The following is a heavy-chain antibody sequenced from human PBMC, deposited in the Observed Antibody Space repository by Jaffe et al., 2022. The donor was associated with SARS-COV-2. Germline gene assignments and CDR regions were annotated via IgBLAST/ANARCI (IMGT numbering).Heavy chain of an antibody. CDR3: ARSPLPIPYYYYYYGMDV. J-gene: IGHJ6*02. CDR2: ISAYNGNT. V-gene: IGHV1-18*01. CDR1: GYTFTSYG. D-gene: IGHD2-2*02. Sequence: QVQLVQSGAEVKKPGASVKVSCKASGYTFTSYGISWVRQAPGQGLEWMGWISAYNGNTNYAQKLQGRVTMTTDTSTSTAYMELRSLRSDDTAVYYCARSPLPIPYYYYYYGMDVWGQGTTVTVSS.